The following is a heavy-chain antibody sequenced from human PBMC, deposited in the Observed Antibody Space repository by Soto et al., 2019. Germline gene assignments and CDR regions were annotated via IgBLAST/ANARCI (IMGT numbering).Heavy chain of an antibody. CDR2: ISWNSGSI. CDR3: AKDTAAGTNYYYYMDV. V-gene: IGHV3-9*01. J-gene: IGHJ6*03. D-gene: IGHD6-13*01. CDR1: GFTFDDYA. Sequence: GGSLILSCAASGFTFDDYAMHWVRQAPGKGLEWVSGISWNSGSIGYADSVKGRFTISRDNAKNSLYLQMNSLRAEDTALYYCAKDTAAGTNYYYYMDVWGKGTTVTVSS.